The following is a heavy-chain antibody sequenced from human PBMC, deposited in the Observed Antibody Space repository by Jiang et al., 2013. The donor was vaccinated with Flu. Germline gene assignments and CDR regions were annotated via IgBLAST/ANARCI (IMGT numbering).Heavy chain of an antibody. J-gene: IGHJ4*02. Sequence: ISGSGGSTYYADSVKGRFTISRDNSKNTLYLQMNSLRAEDTAVYYCAKELDYYDSSGHLDYWGQGTLVTVSS. CDR2: ISGSGGST. D-gene: IGHD3-22*01. V-gene: IGHV3-23*01. CDR3: AKELDYYDSSGHLDY.